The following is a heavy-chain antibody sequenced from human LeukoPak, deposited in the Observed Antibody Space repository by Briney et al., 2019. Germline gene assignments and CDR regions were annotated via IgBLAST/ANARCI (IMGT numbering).Heavy chain of an antibody. Sequence: GESLKISCKGSGYSFSTYWIGWVRQMPGKGLELMGIIYPGDSDTRYSPSFQGQVTISADKSISTAYLQWSSLEASDTAMYYCARRGYRSGANAFDIWGQGTMVTVSS. CDR1: GYSFSTYW. J-gene: IGHJ3*02. CDR3: ARRGYRSGANAFDI. D-gene: IGHD6-19*01. V-gene: IGHV5-51*01. CDR2: IYPGDSDT.